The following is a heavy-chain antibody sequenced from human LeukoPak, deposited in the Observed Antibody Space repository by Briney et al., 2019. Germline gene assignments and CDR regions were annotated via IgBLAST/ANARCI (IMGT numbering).Heavy chain of an antibody. CDR1: GYSITSGYY. Sequence: SETLSLTCAVFGYSITSGYYWGWIRQPPGKGLEWIGSVYHSGSTYYNPSLKSRVTMSVDTSKNQFSLKLNSVTAADTAVYYCARDSDGAYDLVDYWGQGTLVTVSS. J-gene: IGHJ4*02. V-gene: IGHV4-38-2*02. D-gene: IGHD4-17*01. CDR3: ARDSDGAYDLVDY. CDR2: VYHSGST.